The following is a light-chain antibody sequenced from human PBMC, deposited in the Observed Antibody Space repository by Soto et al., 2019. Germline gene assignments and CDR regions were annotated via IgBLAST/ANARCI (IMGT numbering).Light chain of an antibody. CDR3: QQYGNSPLT. CDR1: QSVPRSY. CDR2: GTS. Sequence: EIVLTQSPGTLSLSPGERATLSCRASQSVPRSYLAWYQQKPGQAPRLLIYGTSSRATGIPDRFSGSGSGTDFTLTISRLEPEDFALYYCQQYGNSPLTFGGGTKVDI. V-gene: IGKV3-20*01. J-gene: IGKJ4*01.